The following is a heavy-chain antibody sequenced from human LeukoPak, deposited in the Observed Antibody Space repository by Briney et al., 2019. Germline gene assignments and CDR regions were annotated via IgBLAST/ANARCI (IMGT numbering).Heavy chain of an antibody. CDR1: DGSISTNY. V-gene: IGHV4-59*12. CDR2: ISYSGST. Sequence: SETLSLTCTVSDGSISTNYWSWIRQPPGKGLESIGYISYSGSTNYNPSLKSRVTISVDTSKNQFSLKLTSVTAADTAVYYCATKGNGADWFDPWGQGTLVTVSS. J-gene: IGHJ5*02. CDR3: ATKGNGADWFDP. D-gene: IGHD1-1*01.